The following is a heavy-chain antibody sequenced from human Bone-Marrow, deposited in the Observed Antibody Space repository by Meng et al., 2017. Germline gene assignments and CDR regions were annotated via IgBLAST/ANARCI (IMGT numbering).Heavy chain of an antibody. V-gene: IGHV3-23*01. CDR1: GFTFTENS. CDR3: TKGARLVDY. J-gene: IGHJ4*02. CDR2: ITSSHAT. Sequence: GGSLRLSCAASGFTFTENSMAWVRQAPGKGLQWASAITSSHATFYAHSVKGRFTISRDNSKNTVYLQMNSLGAEDTAMYYCTKGARLVDYWGQGTLVTVSS. D-gene: IGHD3-9*01.